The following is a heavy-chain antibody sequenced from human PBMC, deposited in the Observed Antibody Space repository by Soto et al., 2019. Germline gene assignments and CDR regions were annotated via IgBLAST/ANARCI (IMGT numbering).Heavy chain of an antibody. CDR3: AKNKWLGDYYYGMDV. CDR1: GGTFSSYT. J-gene: IGHJ6*02. D-gene: IGHD6-19*01. V-gene: IGHV1-69*02. Sequence: SVKVSCKASGGTFSSYTISWVRQAPGQGLEWMGRIIPILGIANYAQKFQGRVTITADKSTSTAYMELSSLRSEDTAVYYCAKNKWLGDYYYGMDVWGQGTTVTVSS. CDR2: IIPILGIA.